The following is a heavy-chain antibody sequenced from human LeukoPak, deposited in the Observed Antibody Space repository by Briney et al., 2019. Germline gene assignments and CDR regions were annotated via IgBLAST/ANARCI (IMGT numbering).Heavy chain of an antibody. D-gene: IGHD3-10*01. J-gene: IGHJ4*02. Sequence: PSQTLSLTCSVSGDSISSGSFYWSWIRQPAGRGLEWIGRIYPSGSTNYNPSLKSRVTMSVDTSKNQFSLKLSSVTAADTAVYYCARDAYYYGSGAYYFDYWGQGTLVTVSS. CDR1: GDSISSGSFY. CDR2: IYPSGST. CDR3: ARDAYYYGSGAYYFDY. V-gene: IGHV4-61*02.